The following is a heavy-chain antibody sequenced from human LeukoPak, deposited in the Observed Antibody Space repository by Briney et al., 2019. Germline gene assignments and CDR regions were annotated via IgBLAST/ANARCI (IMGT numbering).Heavy chain of an antibody. D-gene: IGHD2-2*01. CDR2: ISSSSSYT. CDR3: ARVGCSSTSCYGRWFDP. Sequence: GGSLRLFCAASGFTFSDYYMSWIRQAPGKGLEWVSYISSSSSYTNYADSVKGRFTISRDNAKNSLYLQMNSLRAEDTAVYYCARVGCSSTSCYGRWFDPWGQGTLVTVSS. J-gene: IGHJ5*02. CDR1: GFTFSDYY. V-gene: IGHV3-11*03.